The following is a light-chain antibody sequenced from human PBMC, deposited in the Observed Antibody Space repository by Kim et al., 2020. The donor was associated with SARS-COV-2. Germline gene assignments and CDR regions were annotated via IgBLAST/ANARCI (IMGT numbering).Light chain of an antibody. V-gene: IGKV2-30*01. CDR1: RVLVYSDGSIY. CDR3: MQGTHWPFT. J-gene: IGKJ3*01. Sequence: AASICGRSSRVLVYSDGSIYLNWFDQGPGKSPRRRIYKVSNRDSGVPDRVSGSGSGTDFTLQISRVEAEDVGVYYCMQGTHWPFTFGPGTKVGIK. CDR2: KVS.